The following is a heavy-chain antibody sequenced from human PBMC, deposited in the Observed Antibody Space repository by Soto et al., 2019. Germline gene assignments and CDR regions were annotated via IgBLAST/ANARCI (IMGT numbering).Heavy chain of an antibody. CDR1: EYTFTNYY. J-gene: IGHJ4*02. CDR2: INPSGGST. V-gene: IGHV1-46*01. Sequence: QVQLVQSGAEVKKPGASVEVSCKASEYTFTNYYMHWVRQAPGQGLEWMGIINPSGGSTSYAQKFQGRVTMNRDTSTSTVYMELSSLRSEDTAVYYCASGNADFDYWGQGTLVTVSS. CDR3: ASGNADFDY. D-gene: IGHD2-15*01.